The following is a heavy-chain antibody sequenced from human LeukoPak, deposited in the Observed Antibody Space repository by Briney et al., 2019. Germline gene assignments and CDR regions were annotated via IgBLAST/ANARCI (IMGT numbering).Heavy chain of an antibody. Sequence: GGSLRLSCAASGFTFSSFSMNWVRQAPGKGLEWVSYISSSGSTIYYADSVKGRFTISRDNAKNSLYLQMNSLRAEDTAVYYCARDRAFAYYYDSSGYYQPYFDYWGQGTLVTVSS. CDR3: ARDRAFAYYYDSSGYYQPYFDY. J-gene: IGHJ4*02. V-gene: IGHV3-48*04. CDR2: ISSSGSTI. D-gene: IGHD3-22*01. CDR1: GFTFSSFS.